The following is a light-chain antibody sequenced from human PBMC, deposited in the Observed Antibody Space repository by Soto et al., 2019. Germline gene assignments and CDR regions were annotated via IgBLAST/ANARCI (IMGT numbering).Light chain of an antibody. V-gene: IGKV3-15*01. J-gene: IGKJ1*01. CDR2: GAT. Sequence: ETVMTQSPATLSVSPGERATLSCRASQSVSSDLAWYQQKPGQAPRLLIFGATTRATSIPARFTGSRSGTEFTLTISSLQSEDFAVYYCQQYNNWPPWTFGQGTKVEIK. CDR1: QSVSSD. CDR3: QQYNNWPPWT.